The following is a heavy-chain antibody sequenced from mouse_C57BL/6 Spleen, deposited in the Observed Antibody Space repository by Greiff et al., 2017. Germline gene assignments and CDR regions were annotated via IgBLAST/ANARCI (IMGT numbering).Heavy chain of an antibody. Sequence: QVQLQQPGAELVRPGTSVKLSCKASGYTFTSYWMPWVKQRPGQGLEWIGVIDPSDSYTNYNQKFKGKATLTVDTSSSTAYMQLSSLTSEDSAVYDCARSGAVTTVNFDYWGQGTTLTVSS. V-gene: IGHV1-59*01. D-gene: IGHD1-1*01. CDR1: GYTFTSYW. J-gene: IGHJ2*01. CDR2: IDPSDSYT. CDR3: ARSGAVTTVNFDY.